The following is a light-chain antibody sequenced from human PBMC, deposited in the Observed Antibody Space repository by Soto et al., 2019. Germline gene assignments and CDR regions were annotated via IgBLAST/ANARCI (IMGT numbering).Light chain of an antibody. J-gene: IGLJ1*01. Sequence: QSVLTQPPSAYGTPGQRVTISCSGSNSNIGSNTVNWYQQLTGTAPKLLIYYDNLRPSGVPDRISGSKSGTSASLAISGLQSDDEADYYCAAWDDSLNGRVFGTGTKLTVL. CDR1: NSNIGSNT. CDR2: YDN. V-gene: IGLV1-44*01. CDR3: AAWDDSLNGRV.